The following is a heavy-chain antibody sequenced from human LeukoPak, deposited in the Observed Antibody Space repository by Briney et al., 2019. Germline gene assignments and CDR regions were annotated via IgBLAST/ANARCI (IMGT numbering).Heavy chain of an antibody. Sequence: PGRSLRLSCAASGFTFSSYLMHWVRQAPGKGLEGVAVISYDGSNKYYADSVKGRFTISRDNSKNTLYLQMNSLRAEDTAVYYCARGDDTSGYFYCYFDYWGQGTLVTVSS. V-gene: IGHV3-30-3*01. CDR1: GFTFSSYL. CDR2: ISYDGSNK. CDR3: ARGDDTSGYFYCYFDY. J-gene: IGHJ4*02. D-gene: IGHD3-22*01.